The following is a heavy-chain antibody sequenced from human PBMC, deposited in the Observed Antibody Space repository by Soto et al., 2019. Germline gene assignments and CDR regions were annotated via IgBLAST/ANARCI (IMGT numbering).Heavy chain of an antibody. Sequence: VTLSLTCTVSGGSISSSSYYWGWIRQPPGKGLEWIGSIYYSGSTYYNPSLKSRVTISVDTSKNQFSLKLSSVTAADTAVYYCARLPSSWYFSYYYGMDVWGQGTTVTVSS. CDR1: GGSISSSSYY. CDR2: IYYSGST. D-gene: IGHD6-13*01. V-gene: IGHV4-39*01. CDR3: ARLPSSWYFSYYYGMDV. J-gene: IGHJ6*02.